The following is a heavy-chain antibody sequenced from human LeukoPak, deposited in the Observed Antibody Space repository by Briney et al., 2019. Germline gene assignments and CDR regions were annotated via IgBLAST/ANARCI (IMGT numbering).Heavy chain of an antibody. CDR1: GGSISSYY. Sequence: PSETLSLTCTVSGGSISSYYWSWIRQPPGKGLEWIGSIYYSGSTYYNPSLKSRVTISVDTSKNQFSLKLSSVTAADTAVYYCARKGSSGWYDPLYFDYWGQRTLVTVSS. J-gene: IGHJ4*02. V-gene: IGHV4-39*01. CDR3: ARKGSSGWYDPLYFDY. CDR2: IYYSGST. D-gene: IGHD6-19*01.